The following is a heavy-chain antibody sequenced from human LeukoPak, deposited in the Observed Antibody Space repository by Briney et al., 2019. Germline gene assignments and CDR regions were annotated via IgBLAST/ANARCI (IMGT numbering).Heavy chain of an antibody. CDR2: INPNSGGT. CDR3: TRTYYYDSSGNYFDY. D-gene: IGHD3-22*01. V-gene: IGHV1-2*02. Sequence: ASVKVSCKAPGYTFTGYYMHWVRQAPGQGLEWMGWINPNSGGTNYAQKFQGRVTMTRDTSISTAYMELSRLRSDDTAVYYCTRTYYYDSSGNYFDYWGQGTLVTVSS. J-gene: IGHJ4*02. CDR1: GYTFTGYY.